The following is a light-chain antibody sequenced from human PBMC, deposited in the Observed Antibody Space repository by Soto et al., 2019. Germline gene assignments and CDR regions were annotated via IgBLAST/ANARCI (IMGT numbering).Light chain of an antibody. J-gene: IGKJ3*01. CDR3: QQVNGFPLFT. V-gene: IGKV1-9*01. CDR1: QDISTY. Sequence: DIQLTQSPSFLSASVGDRVTITCRASQDISTYLAWYQQKPGKAPKLLIYAASTLQSGVPSRFSGSGSGTEFTLTISSLQPEDFATYYCQQVNGFPLFTFGPGTKVNI. CDR2: AAS.